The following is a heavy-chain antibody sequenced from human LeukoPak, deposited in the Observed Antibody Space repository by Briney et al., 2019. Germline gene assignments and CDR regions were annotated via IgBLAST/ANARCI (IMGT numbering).Heavy chain of an antibody. CDR3: ARDRNSFDH. Sequence: GGSLRLSCAASGFTFSICGMQWVRQAPGKGLEWVATIWYDGTIKYYADSVKGRFTISRDSSKNMVYPQMNSLRAEDTAVYYCARDRNSFDHWGQGTLVTVSS. V-gene: IGHV3-33*01. CDR1: GFTFSICG. CDR2: IWYDGTIK. J-gene: IGHJ4*02. D-gene: IGHD1-14*01.